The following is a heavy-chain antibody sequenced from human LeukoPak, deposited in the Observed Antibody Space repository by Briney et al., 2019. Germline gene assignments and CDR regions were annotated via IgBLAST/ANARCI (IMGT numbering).Heavy chain of an antibody. V-gene: IGHV3-48*02. D-gene: IGHD5-18*01. CDR2: ISTGGSI. CDR3: ARMIDYNYGYAFDY. J-gene: IGHJ4*02. Sequence: GGSLRLSCSASGFTFSSYTMNWVRQAPGKGLEWVSYISTGGSISYSDSVKGRFTISRDNAKNSLYLQMNSLRDEDTAVYYCARMIDYNYGYAFDYWGQGTLVTVSS. CDR1: GFTFSSYT.